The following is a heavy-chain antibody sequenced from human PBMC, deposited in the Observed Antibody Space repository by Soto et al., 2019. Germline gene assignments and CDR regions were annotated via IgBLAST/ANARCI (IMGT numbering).Heavy chain of an antibody. CDR2: FLASGGNT. Sequence: ASVKVSCRASGYSLFSYYIHWVRQAPGQGLEWMGRFLASGGNTDYAKRFRGRFTIYRDNSKRSVFLNLNSLRVEDTAVYYCARDSGLLKSLFDYSGQGTLVTVSS. CDR3: ARDSGLLKSLFDY. D-gene: IGHD3-10*01. CDR1: GYSLFSYY. V-gene: IGHV1-46*01. J-gene: IGHJ4*02.